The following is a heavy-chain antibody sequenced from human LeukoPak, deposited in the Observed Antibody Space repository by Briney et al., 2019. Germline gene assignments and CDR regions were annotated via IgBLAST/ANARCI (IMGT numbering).Heavy chain of an antibody. CDR3: ARVVSSSWPLPYYYYGMDV. CDR2: INPNSGGT. J-gene: IGHJ6*02. V-gene: IGHV1-2*02. D-gene: IGHD6-13*01. Sequence: GASVKVSCKASGYTFTGYYMHWVRQAPGQGLEWMGWINPNSGGTNYAQKFQGRVTMTRDTSISTAYMELSRLRSEDTAVYYCARVVSSSWPLPYYYYGMDVWGQGTTVTVSS. CDR1: GYTFTGYY.